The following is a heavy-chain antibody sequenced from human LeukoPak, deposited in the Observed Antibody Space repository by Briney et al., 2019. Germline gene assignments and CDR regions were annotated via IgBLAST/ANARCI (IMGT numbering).Heavy chain of an antibody. V-gene: IGHV3-30*04. CDR2: ISYDGSNK. CDR1: GFTFSSYA. J-gene: IGHJ3*02. Sequence: GGSLRLSCAASGFTFSSYAMHWVRQAPGKGLEWVAVISYDGSNKYYADSVKGRFTISRDNAKNSLYLQMNSLRAEDTALYYCARDKPWSSSWYGGNAFDIWGQGTMVTVSS. CDR3: ARDKPWSSSWYGGNAFDI. D-gene: IGHD6-13*01.